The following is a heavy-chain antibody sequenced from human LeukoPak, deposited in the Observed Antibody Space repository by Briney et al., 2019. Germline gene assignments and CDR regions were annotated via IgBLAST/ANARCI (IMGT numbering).Heavy chain of an antibody. Sequence: SETLSLTCTVSGGSISSSSYYWGWIRQPPGKGLEWIGSIYYSGSTYYNPSLKSRVTISVDTSKNQFSLKLSSVTAADTAVYYCARQENDFWSGSLYYFDYWGQGTLVTVSS. CDR2: IYYSGST. V-gene: IGHV4-39*01. CDR3: ARQENDFWSGSLYYFDY. CDR1: GGSISSSSYY. J-gene: IGHJ4*02. D-gene: IGHD3-3*01.